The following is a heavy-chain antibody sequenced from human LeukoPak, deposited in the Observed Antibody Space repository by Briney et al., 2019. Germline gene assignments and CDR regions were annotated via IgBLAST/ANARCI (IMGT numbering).Heavy chain of an antibody. D-gene: IGHD1-26*01. CDR1: GFTFSSYG. V-gene: IGHV3-30*03. CDR3: ARDEEYSGSYGGSYFDY. CDR2: ISYDGDNK. Sequence: GGSLRLSCAASGFTFSSYGMHWVRQAPGKGLEWVAVISYDGDNKYFADSVKGRFAISRDNSKNTLYLQMNSLRGEDTAVYYCARDEEYSGSYGGSYFDYWGQGTLVTVSS. J-gene: IGHJ4*02.